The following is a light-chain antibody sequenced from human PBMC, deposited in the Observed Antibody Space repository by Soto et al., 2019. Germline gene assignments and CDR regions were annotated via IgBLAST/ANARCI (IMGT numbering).Light chain of an antibody. CDR1: QSVRSNY. J-gene: IGKJ3*01. V-gene: IGKV3D-20*01. CDR3: QQYGTSPFT. CDR2: DAS. Sequence: EIVLTQSPATLSLSPGERATLSCGASQSVRSNYVAWFQQKPGLAPRLLIYDASSRATGIPDRFRGSGSGTDFTLTISRLEPEDFAVYYCQQYGTSPFTFGPGTKVYIK.